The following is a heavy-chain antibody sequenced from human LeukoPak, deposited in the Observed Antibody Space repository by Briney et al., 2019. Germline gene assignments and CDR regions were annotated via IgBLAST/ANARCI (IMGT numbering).Heavy chain of an antibody. J-gene: IGHJ4*02. CDR2: INSDGSST. Sequence: GSVRLSCAASGFTFSNYWMHWVGQAPRKGLVWVSRINSDGSSTSYADSVKGRFTISRDNAKNTLYLQMNSLRAEDTAVYYCASGYSGYSRGTFGSWGQVTLVTVSS. V-gene: IGHV3-74*01. D-gene: IGHD5-12*01. CDR3: ASGYSGYSRGTFGS. CDR1: GFTFSNYW.